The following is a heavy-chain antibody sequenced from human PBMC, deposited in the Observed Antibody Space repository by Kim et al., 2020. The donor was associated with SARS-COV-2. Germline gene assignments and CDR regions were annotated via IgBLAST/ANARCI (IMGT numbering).Heavy chain of an antibody. J-gene: IGHJ4*02. CDR1: GYTFTSYF. CDR2: INPSGDAT. Sequence: ASVKVSCKASGYTFTSYFTHWVRQAPGQGLEWMAIINPSGDATAYSQRFQGRVTMTRDTSTSTVYMELSSLLSEDTAVYYCVISSPGMAPFGYWGQGTQVTVSS. D-gene: IGHD6-13*01. V-gene: IGHV1-46*01. CDR3: VISSPGMAPFGY.